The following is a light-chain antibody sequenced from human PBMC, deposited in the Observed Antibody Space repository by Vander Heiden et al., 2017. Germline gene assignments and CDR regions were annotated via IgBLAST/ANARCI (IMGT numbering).Light chain of an antibody. CDR3: QQTYNLPWT. J-gene: IGKJ1*01. V-gene: IGKV1-39*01. Sequence: DNQMTQSPSSLSASVGDRVTITCRASQDITNYLNWYQQKPGKAPKLLIYAASALHSGVPARFSGNGSGTDFTLTISSLQPDDFASYYCQQTYNLPWTFGRGTKVEIK. CDR1: QDITNY. CDR2: AAS.